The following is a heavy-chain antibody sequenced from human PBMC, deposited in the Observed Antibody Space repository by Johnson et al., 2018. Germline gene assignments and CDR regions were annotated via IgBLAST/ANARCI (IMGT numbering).Heavy chain of an antibody. CDR3: AKGEGATTPYYYGMDV. CDR1: GFTFDDYA. J-gene: IGHJ6*02. V-gene: IGHV3-9*01. Sequence: EVQLVETGGGVVQPGRSLRLSCAASGFTFDDYAMHWVRQAPGKGLEWVSGISWNSGSIGYADSVKGRFTIFRDNAKNSLYLQMNSLRAEDTALYYCAKGEGATTPYYYGMDVWGQGTTVTVSS. CDR2: ISWNSGSI. D-gene: IGHD1-26*01.